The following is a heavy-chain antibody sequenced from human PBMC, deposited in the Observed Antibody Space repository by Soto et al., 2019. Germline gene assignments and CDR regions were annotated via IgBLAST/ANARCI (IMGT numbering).Heavy chain of an antibody. Sequence: QVQLVESGRGVVQPGTSLRLSCAVSGFPFSTYGFHWVRQPPGKGLEWVAVIVSDGSAKYHADSVEGRFTISRDNSKDTLYLQMNSLRAEDTAVYYCARDDAFGNENGFDIWGQGTMVTVSS. CDR3: ARDDAFGNENGFDI. CDR1: GFPFSTYG. D-gene: IGHD1-1*01. CDR2: IVSDGSAK. J-gene: IGHJ3*02. V-gene: IGHV3-33*01.